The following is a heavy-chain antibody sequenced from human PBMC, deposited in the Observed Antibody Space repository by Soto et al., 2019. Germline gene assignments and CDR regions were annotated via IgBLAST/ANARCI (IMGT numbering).Heavy chain of an antibody. CDR3: ARRRILTGYPYYYYGMDV. CDR2: IYYSGST. J-gene: IGHJ6*02. V-gene: IGHV4-39*01. CDR1: GGSISSSSYY. D-gene: IGHD3-9*01. Sequence: SETLSLTCTVSGGSISSSSYYWGWIRQPPGKGLEWIGSIYYSGSTYYNPSLKSRVTISVDTSKNQFSLKLSSVTAADTAVYYCARRRILTGYPYYYYGMDVWGQGTTVTVSS.